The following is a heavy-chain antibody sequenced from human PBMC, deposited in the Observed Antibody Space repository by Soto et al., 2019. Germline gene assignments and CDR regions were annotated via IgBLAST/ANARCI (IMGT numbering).Heavy chain of an antibody. J-gene: IGHJ6*02. Sequence: SETLSLTCTVSGGSITTAGYSWSWIRQPPGKALEWIGYVYHTGNAYPKPSLKSRVTISLDWSKNQFSLKMTSVTAADTALYYCASRPFYYYGLDVWGQGTTVTVSS. CDR3: ASRPFYYYGLDV. CDR1: GGSITTAGYS. V-gene: IGHV4-30-2*01. CDR2: VYHTGNA.